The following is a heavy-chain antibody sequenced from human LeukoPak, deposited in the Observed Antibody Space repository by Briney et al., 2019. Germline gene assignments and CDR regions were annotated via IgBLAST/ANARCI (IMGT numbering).Heavy chain of an antibody. CDR1: GFTFSTYE. CDR2: ISSTGSTI. Sequence: PGGSLRLSCAASGFTFSTYEMDWVRQAPGKGLEWTSYISSTGSTIYYADSVKGRFTISRDNAKNSLYLQMNSLRAEDTAVYYCAREGVGAITESFHHWGQGTLVTVSS. V-gene: IGHV3-48*03. CDR3: AREGVGAITESFHH. J-gene: IGHJ1*01. D-gene: IGHD1-26*01.